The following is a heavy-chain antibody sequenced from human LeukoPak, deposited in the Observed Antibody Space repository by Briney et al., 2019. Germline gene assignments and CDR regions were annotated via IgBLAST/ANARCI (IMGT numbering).Heavy chain of an antibody. Sequence: SETLSLTCTVSGDSISSSSYYWSWIRQPAGKGLEWIGSMSYSGSTYYNPSLKSRVTISVDTSKNQFSLKLSSVTAADTAVYYCARGEITMIATIDYWGQGPLVTVSS. J-gene: IGHJ4*02. CDR1: GDSISSSSYY. CDR3: ARGEITMIATIDY. CDR2: MSYSGST. D-gene: IGHD3-22*01. V-gene: IGHV4-39*07.